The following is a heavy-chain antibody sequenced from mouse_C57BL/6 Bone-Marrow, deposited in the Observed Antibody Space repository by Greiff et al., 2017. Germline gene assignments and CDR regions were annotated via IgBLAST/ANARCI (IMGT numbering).Heavy chain of an antibody. J-gene: IGHJ3*01. CDR1: GYTFTSYW. V-gene: IGHV1-55*01. Sequence: QVQLKESGAELVKPGASVKMSCKASGYTFTSYWITWVKQRPGQGLEWIGDIYPGSGSTNYNEKFKSKATLTADKSSSTAYMQLSSLTSEDSAVYFCARSKNWDSWFAYWGQGTLVTVSA. CDR3: ARSKNWDSWFAY. D-gene: IGHD4-1*01. CDR2: IYPGSGST.